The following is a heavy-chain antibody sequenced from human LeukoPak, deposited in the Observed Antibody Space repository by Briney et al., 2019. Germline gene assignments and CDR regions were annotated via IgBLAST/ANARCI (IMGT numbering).Heavy chain of an antibody. CDR2: IYYSGST. Sequence: PSETLSLTCTVSGGSISSSSYYWGWIRQPPGKGLEWIGSIYYSGSTYYNPSLKSRVTISVDTSKNQFSLKLSSVTAADTAVYYCARDSAHSGYDQDAFDIWGQGTMVTVSS. CDR3: ARDSAHSGYDQDAFDI. V-gene: IGHV4-39*07. J-gene: IGHJ3*02. D-gene: IGHD5-12*01. CDR1: GGSISSSSYY.